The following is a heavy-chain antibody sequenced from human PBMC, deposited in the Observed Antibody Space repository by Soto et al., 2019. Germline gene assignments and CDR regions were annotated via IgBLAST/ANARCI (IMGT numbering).Heavy chain of an antibody. V-gene: IGHV5-10-1*01. D-gene: IGHD2-2*01. CDR1: GYSFTSYW. CDR3: ARRDVVVSSGMDV. CDR2: NDPSDSYT. J-gene: IGHJ6*02. Sequence: GESLTLSCKGSGYSFTSYWMSWMRQMPGKGLEWMGRNDPSDSYTNYSPSFQGHVTISADKSISTADLQWSSLKASDTAMYYCARRDVVVSSGMDVWGQGTTVTVPS.